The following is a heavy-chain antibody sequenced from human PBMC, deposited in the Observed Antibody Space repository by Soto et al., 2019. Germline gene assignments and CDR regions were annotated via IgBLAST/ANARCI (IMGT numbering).Heavy chain of an antibody. CDR2: IMPIFRTP. CDR3: ARDKDRAQLGGNYYYILDV. Sequence: ASVKVSCKASGYIFTSYDINWVRQAPGQGLVWMGGIMPIFRTPDYAQKFQGRVTITADESTSTAYMELSGLRPDDTAVYYCARDKDRAQLGGNYYYILDVWGQGTTVPVSS. CDR1: GYIFTSYD. V-gene: IGHV1-69*13. D-gene: IGHD3-10*01. J-gene: IGHJ6*02.